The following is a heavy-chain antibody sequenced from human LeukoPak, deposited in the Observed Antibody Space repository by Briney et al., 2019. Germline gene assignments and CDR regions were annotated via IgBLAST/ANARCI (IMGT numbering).Heavy chain of an antibody. CDR1: GFTFGDYA. CDR3: TRSLDY. Sequence: GGSLRLSCTGSGFTFGDYAMSWVRQAPGKGLEWVANIKPDGSEIYYVDAVKGRFTISRDNAKNSLYLQMNSLRAEDTAVYYCTRSLDYWGQGTLVTVSS. V-gene: IGHV3-7*02. CDR2: IKPDGSEI. D-gene: IGHD2-15*01. J-gene: IGHJ4*02.